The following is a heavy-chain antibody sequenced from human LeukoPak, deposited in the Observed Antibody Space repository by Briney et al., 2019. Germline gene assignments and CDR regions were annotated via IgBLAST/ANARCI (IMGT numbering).Heavy chain of an antibody. V-gene: IGHV1-8*01. CDR1: GYTFTSYD. Sequence: ASVKVSCKASGYTFTSYDINWVRQATGQGLEWMGWMNPNSGNTGYAQKFQGRVTMTRNTSISTAYMELGSLRSEDTAVYYCARVDWVKYGMDVWGQGTTVTVSS. CDR3: ARVDWVKYGMDV. CDR2: MNPNSGNT. D-gene: IGHD2-21*01. J-gene: IGHJ6*02.